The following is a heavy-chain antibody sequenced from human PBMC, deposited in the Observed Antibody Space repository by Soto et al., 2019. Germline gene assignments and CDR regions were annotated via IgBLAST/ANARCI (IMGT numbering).Heavy chain of an antibody. Sequence: EVQLLESGGGLVQPGGSVRLSCAASGFTFSSYAMSWVRQAPGKGLEWGSAVSGSGGTTYYADSVKGRFTISRDNSKNTVSLQMNSLRVEDTAVYYCAKWYYYDSRPRKYFDYWGQGTLVIVSS. CDR1: GFTFSSYA. V-gene: IGHV3-23*01. CDR3: AKWYYYDSRPRKYFDY. D-gene: IGHD3-22*01. J-gene: IGHJ4*02. CDR2: VSGSGGTT.